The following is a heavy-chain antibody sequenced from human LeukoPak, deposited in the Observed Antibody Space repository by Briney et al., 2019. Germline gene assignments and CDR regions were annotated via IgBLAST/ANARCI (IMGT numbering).Heavy chain of an antibody. CDR3: ARDTPHYYGSGSYAFDI. J-gene: IGHJ3*02. V-gene: IGHV1-69*05. CDR2: IIPIFGTA. D-gene: IGHD3-10*01. CDR1: GGTFSSYA. Sequence: GASVKVSCKASGGTFSSYAISWVRQAPGQGLEWMGGIIPIFGTANYAQKFQGRVTITTDESTSTAYMELSSLRSEDTAVYYCARDTPHYYGSGSYAFDIWGQGTMVTVSS.